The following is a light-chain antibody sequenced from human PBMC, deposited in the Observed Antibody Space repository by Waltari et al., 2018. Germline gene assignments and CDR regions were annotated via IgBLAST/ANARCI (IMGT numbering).Light chain of an antibody. CDR1: QSVSSY. CDR3: QQRSNWPRSLT. V-gene: IGKV3-11*01. J-gene: IGKJ4*01. CDR2: DAS. Sequence: IVSTQSPATLSLSPGQTATLSCTASQSVSSYLAWYQQKPGQPPRLLIYDASNRATGIPARFSGSGSGTDFTLTISSIEPEDFAVYYCQQRSNWPRSLTFGGGPKVEIK.